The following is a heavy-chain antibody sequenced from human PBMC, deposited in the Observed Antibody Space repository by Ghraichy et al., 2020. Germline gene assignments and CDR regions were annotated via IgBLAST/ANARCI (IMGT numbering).Heavy chain of an antibody. Sequence: SETLSLTCTVSGGSISSSSYYWGWIRQPPGKGLEWIGSIYYSGSTYYNPSLKSRVTISVDTSKNQFSLKLSSVTAADTAVYYCALIWFGENYYYGMDVWGQGTTVTVSS. V-gene: IGHV4-39*01. CDR3: ALIWFGENYYYGMDV. D-gene: IGHD3-10*01. CDR1: GGSISSSSYY. J-gene: IGHJ6*02. CDR2: IYYSGST.